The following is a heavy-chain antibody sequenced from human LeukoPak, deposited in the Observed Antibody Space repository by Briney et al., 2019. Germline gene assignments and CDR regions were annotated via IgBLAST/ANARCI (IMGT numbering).Heavy chain of an antibody. V-gene: IGHV3-23*01. D-gene: IGHD3-22*01. J-gene: IGHJ4*02. CDR3: AKDLDSSGSHYVVDN. CDR1: GFTFSSYA. CDR2: ISASGGDT. Sequence: GGSLRLSCADSGFTFSSYAMSWVRQAPGKGLEWVSLISASGGDTHYADSGKGRFTISRDNSKNTLSLQMNSLRAEDTAVYYCAKDLDSSGSHYVVDNWGQGTLVTVSS.